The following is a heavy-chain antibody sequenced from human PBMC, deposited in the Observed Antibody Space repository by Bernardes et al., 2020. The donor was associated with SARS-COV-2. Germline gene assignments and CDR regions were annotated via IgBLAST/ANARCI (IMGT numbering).Heavy chain of an antibody. CDR2: ILADGGRA. J-gene: IGHJ3*01. D-gene: IGHD3-22*01. V-gene: IGHV3-23*01. Sequence: VGSLIRSCAASRFTFNSYAMNWVRQAPGQGLEWVSTILADGGRAYYADSVKGRFTISRDNSKNTLYLQMNSLRAEDTAVYYCAKRAYHYDSNGYYNDAFDLWGRGTQVTVSS. CDR1: RFTFNSYA. CDR3: AKRAYHYDSNGYYNDAFDL.